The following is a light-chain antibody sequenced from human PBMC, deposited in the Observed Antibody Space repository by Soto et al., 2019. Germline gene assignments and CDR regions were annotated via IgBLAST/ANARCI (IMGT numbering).Light chain of an antibody. Sequence: DIVMTQSPDSLTVSLGERATINCKASQPVLRSSNNKNHLAWYQQKPTQSPKMLISWASTRESGVPDRFSGSGSGTEFTLTISSLXAEDAAVYYCQQYYDVPVTFGQGTRLEIK. V-gene: IGKV4-1*01. CDR1: QPVLRSSNNKNH. CDR3: QQYYDVPVT. CDR2: WAS. J-gene: IGKJ5*01.